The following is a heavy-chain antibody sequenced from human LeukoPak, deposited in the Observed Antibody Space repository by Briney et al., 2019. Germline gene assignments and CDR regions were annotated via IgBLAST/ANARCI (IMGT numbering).Heavy chain of an antibody. V-gene: IGHV3-21*04. CDR3: VRGTDCSATTCYPLSAFDY. Sequence: GGSLRLSCVASGFIFSDFGMNWVRQVPGKGLEWVAFISSRGTSTFYADSVKGRFTISRGTAKKSLDLQMTSLRADDTAAYYCVRGTDCSATTCYPLSAFDYWGQGTLVTVSS. CDR2: ISSRGTST. CDR1: GFIFSDFG. J-gene: IGHJ4*02. D-gene: IGHD2-8*02.